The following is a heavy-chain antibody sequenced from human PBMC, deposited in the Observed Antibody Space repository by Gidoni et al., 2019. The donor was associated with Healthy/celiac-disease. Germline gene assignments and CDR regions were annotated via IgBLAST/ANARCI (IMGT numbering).Heavy chain of an antibody. Sequence: QVQLQESGPGLVKPSQTLSLTCTVSGGSISSGGYYCSWIRQHPGKGLEWIGYIYYSGSTYYNPSLKSRVTISVDTSKNQFSLKLSSVTAADTAVYYCARGGEYQLLYYYYGMDVWGQGTTVTVSS. CDR1: GGSISSGGYY. CDR2: IYYSGST. J-gene: IGHJ6*02. D-gene: IGHD2-2*01. V-gene: IGHV4-31*03. CDR3: ARGGEYQLLYYYYGMDV.